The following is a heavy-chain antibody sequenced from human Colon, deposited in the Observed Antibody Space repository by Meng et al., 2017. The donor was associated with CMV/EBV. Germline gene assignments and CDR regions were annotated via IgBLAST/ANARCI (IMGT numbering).Heavy chain of an antibody. Sequence: GESLKISCGGSGFTFSSFEMNWVRQAPGKGLEWVAFISSRGDTTYYADSVKGRFTISRDNAKKSLYLQMNSLRAEDTAVYYCAREFWSGYIGYYYYGIDAWGQGTTVTVSS. D-gene: IGHD3-3*01. CDR3: AREFWSGYIGYYYYGIDA. V-gene: IGHV3-48*03. J-gene: IGHJ6*02. CDR2: ISSRGDTT. CDR1: GFTFSSFE.